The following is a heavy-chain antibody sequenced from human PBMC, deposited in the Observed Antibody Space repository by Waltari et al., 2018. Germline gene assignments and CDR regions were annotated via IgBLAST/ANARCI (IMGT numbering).Heavy chain of an antibody. CDR2: IYYSGST. CDR1: GGSISSYY. J-gene: IGHJ4*02. D-gene: IGHD1-1*01. CDR3: ARYNGETGGFVDY. Sequence: GPGLVKPSETLSLTCTVSGGSISSYYWSWIRQPPGKGLEWIGYIYYSGSTNYNPSLKSRVTISVDTSKNQFSLKLSSVTAADTAVYYCARYNGETGGFVDYWGQGTLVTVSS. V-gene: IGHV4-59*01.